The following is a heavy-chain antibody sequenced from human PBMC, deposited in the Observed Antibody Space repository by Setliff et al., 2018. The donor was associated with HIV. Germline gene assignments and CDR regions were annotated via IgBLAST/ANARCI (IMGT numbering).Heavy chain of an antibody. Sequence: ASVKVSCKASCYSLSTYAISWVRQAPGQGLEWMGWIDSNNGNRNFAQKFRGRVTMTTDISTNTAYMEVRSLRFDDTAVYYCVRLTADRTNYYYYMDVWGKGTTVTVSS. J-gene: IGHJ6*03. CDR1: CYSLSTYA. CDR3: VRLTADRTNYYYYMDV. V-gene: IGHV1-18*01. D-gene: IGHD2-8*01. CDR2: IDSNNGNR.